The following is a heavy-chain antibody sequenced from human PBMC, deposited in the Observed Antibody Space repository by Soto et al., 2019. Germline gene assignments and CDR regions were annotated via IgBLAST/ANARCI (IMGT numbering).Heavy chain of an antibody. V-gene: IGHV3-30*04. D-gene: IGHD3-10*01. CDR2: ISYDGSNK. CDR3: ARDRGLSGGSKGYFDY. Sequence: GGSLRLSCAASGFTFSSYAMHWVRQAPGKGLEWVAVISYDGSNKYYADSVKGRFTISRDNSKNTLYLQMNSLRAEDTAVYYCARDRGLSGGSKGYFDYWGQGTLVTVSS. J-gene: IGHJ4*02. CDR1: GFTFSSYA.